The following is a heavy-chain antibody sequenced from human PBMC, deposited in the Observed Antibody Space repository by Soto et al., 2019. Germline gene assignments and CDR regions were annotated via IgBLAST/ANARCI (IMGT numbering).Heavy chain of an antibody. V-gene: IGHV4-34*01. D-gene: IGHD4-17*01. CDR1: GGSFSGYY. Sequence: SETLSLTCAVYGGSFSGYYWSWIRQPPGKGLEWIGEINHSGSTNYNPSLKSRVTISVDTSKNQFSLKLSSVTAADTAVYYCARARLIYGDFTENWFDPWGQGTLVTVSS. CDR3: ARARLIYGDFTENWFDP. J-gene: IGHJ5*02. CDR2: INHSGST.